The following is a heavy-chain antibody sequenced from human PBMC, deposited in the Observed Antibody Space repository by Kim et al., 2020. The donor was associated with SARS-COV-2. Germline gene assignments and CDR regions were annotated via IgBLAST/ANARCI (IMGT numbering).Heavy chain of an antibody. CDR2: IYHSGST. CDR3: ARIASIAAAGAFDI. J-gene: IGHJ3*02. V-gene: IGHV4-4*02. CDR1: GGSISSSNW. Sequence: SETLSLTCAVSGGSISSSNWWSWVRQPPGKGLEWIGEIYHSGSTNFNPSLKSRVTISVDKSKNQFSLKLSSVTAADTAVYYCARIASIAAAGAFDIWGQGTMVTVSS. D-gene: IGHD6-13*01.